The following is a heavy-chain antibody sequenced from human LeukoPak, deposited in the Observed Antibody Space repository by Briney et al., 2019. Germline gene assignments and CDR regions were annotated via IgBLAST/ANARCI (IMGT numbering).Heavy chain of an antibody. CDR2: ISGSGGST. D-gene: IGHD2-21*02. CDR3: ARGRAVVTAKLFFDY. CDR1: GFTLSSYA. Sequence: GGSLRLSCAASGFTLSSYAMSWVRQAPGKGLEWVSAISGSGGSTYYADSVKGRFTISRDNSKNTLYLQMNSLRAEDTAVYYCARGRAVVTAKLFFDYWGQGTLVTVSS. V-gene: IGHV3-23*01. J-gene: IGHJ4*02.